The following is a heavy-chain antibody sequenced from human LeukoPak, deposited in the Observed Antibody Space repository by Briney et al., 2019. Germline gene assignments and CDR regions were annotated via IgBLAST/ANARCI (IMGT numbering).Heavy chain of an antibody. CDR2: ISSSSSYI. Sequence: NPGGSLRLSCAASGFTCSSYSMNWVRQAPGKGLEWVSSISSSSSYIYYADSVKGRFTISRDNAKNSLYLQMNSLRAEDTAVYYCARARIGRDAFDIWGRGTMVTVSS. J-gene: IGHJ3*02. CDR3: ARARIGRDAFDI. V-gene: IGHV3-21*01. CDR1: GFTCSSYS. D-gene: IGHD1-26*01.